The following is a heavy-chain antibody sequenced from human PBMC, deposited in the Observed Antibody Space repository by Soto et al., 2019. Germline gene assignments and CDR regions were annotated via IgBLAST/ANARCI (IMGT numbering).Heavy chain of an antibody. J-gene: IGHJ4*02. CDR2: ISSSSSYI. CDR3: ARDEVLSGYYFDY. Sequence: GGSLRLSCAASGFTFSSYSMNWVRQAPEKGLEWVSSISSSSSYIYYADSVKGRFTISRDNAKNSLYLQMNSLRAEDTAVYYCARDEVLSGYYFDYWGQGTLVTVSS. CDR1: GFTFSSYS. V-gene: IGHV3-21*01.